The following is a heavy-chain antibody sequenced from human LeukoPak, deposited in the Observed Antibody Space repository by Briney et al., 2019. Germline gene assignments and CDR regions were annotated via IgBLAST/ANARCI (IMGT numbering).Heavy chain of an antibody. J-gene: IGHJ4*02. CDR3: TRWRSGTFD. CDR1: GYTFSDHY. CDR2: TRNKANNYAT. Sequence: GGFLRLSCAASGYTFSDHYIDWVRQAPGEGLEWVGHTRNKANNYATEYAASVKGRFTISRDDSRNSVYLQMNSLKTEDTAVYYCTRWRSGTFDWGQGTLVTVSS. D-gene: IGHD3-3*01. V-gene: IGHV3-72*01.